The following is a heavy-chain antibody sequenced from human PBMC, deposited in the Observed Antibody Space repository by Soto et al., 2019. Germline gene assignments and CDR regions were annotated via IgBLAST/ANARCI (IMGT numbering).Heavy chain of an antibody. CDR1: GGTFSSYT. D-gene: IGHD2-21*02. J-gene: IGHJ4*02. Sequence: QVQLVQSGAEVKKPGSPVKVSCKASGGTFSSYTISWVRQAPGQGLEWMGRIIPILGIANYAQKFQGRVTNTXXKXTXXAYMELSRLRSEDTAVYYCARGVYCGGDCYWAPDYWGQGTLVTVSS. CDR2: IIPILGIA. CDR3: ARGVYCGGDCYWAPDY. V-gene: IGHV1-69*02.